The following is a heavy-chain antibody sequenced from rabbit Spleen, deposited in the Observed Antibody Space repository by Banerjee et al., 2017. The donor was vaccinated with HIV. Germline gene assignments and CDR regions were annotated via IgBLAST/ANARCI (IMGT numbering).Heavy chain of an antibody. Sequence: QEQLEESGGDLVQPEGSLTLTCTASGFSFSSSYWICWVRQAPGKGLEWIACIYGGSSGSTYYASWAKGRFTISKTSSTTVTLQMTSLTTADTATYFCARDVGDNWDALIRLDLWGQGTLVTVS. CDR3: ARDVGDNWDALIRLDL. CDR1: GFSFSSSYW. V-gene: IGHV1S45*01. D-gene: IGHD4-2*01. J-gene: IGHJ3*01. CDR2: IYGGSSGST.